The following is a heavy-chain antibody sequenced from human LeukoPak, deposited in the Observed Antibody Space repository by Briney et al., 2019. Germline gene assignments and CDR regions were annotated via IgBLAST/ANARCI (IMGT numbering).Heavy chain of an antibody. D-gene: IGHD5-12*01. V-gene: IGHV3-74*01. J-gene: IGHJ4*02. Sequence: GGSLRLSCAASGFTFNNYWMHWVRQVPGKGLVWVSRINPDGGITSYADSVRGRFTISRDNAKNTMSLQMNSLRAEDTAVYCCATGRSGYAYWGQGTMVTVSS. CDR1: GFTFNNYW. CDR2: INPDGGIT. CDR3: ATGRSGYAY.